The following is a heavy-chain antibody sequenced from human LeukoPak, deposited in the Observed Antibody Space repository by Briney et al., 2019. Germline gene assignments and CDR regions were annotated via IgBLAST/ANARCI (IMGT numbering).Heavy chain of an antibody. J-gene: IGHJ4*02. D-gene: IGHD6-19*01. CDR1: GFTFSSYA. CDR3: ARLGSGWGLDY. Sequence: PGGSLRLSCAASGFTFSSYAMHWVRQAPGKGLEWVAVIWYDGSNKYYADSVKGRFTISRDNSKNTLYLQMNSLRAEDTAVYYCARLGSGWGLDYWGQGTLVTVAS. V-gene: IGHV3-33*08. CDR2: IWYDGSNK.